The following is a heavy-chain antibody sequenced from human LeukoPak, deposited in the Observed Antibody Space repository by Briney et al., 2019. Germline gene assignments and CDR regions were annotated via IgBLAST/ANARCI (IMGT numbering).Heavy chain of an antibody. J-gene: IGHJ4*02. Sequence: PSETLSLTCTVSGGSISSSSYYWGWIRQPPGKGLEWIGSIYYSGSTYYNPSLKSRVTISVDTSKNQFSLKLSSVTAADTVVYYCARVRHGSGSWYWGQGTLVTVSS. CDR1: GGSISSSSYY. CDR3: ARVRHGSGSWY. D-gene: IGHD3-10*01. V-gene: IGHV4-39*07. CDR2: IYYSGST.